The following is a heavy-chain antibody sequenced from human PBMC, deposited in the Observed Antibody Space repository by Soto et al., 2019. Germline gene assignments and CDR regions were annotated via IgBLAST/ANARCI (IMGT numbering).Heavy chain of an antibody. CDR1: GFSLTTSGMC. CDR2: IDWDDDK. CDR3: ARIRASSSSCDY. Sequence: SGPTLVNPTQTLTLTCTFSGFSLTTSGMCVGWIRQPPGKALEWLARIDWDDDKYYSTSLKTRLTISKDTSKNQVVLTMTNMDPVDTATYYCARIRASSSSCDYWGQGTLDTVSS. V-gene: IGHV2-70*11. J-gene: IGHJ4*02. D-gene: IGHD6-13*01.